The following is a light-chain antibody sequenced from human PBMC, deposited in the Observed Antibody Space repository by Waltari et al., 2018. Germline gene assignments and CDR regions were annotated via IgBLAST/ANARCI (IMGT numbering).Light chain of an antibody. CDR1: SSNIGTTY. CDR2: KND. Sequence: QSVLTQPPSASGTPGQRVTISCSGSSSNIGTTYVYWYQQLPGTAPKLLIYKNDQRPSGVPDRFSGSKSGTSASLAISGLRSEDESTYYCAAWDDSRGVFGGGTKLTVL. CDR3: AAWDDSRGV. J-gene: IGLJ3*02. V-gene: IGLV1-47*01.